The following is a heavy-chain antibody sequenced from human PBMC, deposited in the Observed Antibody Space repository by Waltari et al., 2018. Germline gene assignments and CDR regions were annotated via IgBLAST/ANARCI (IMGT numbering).Heavy chain of an antibody. J-gene: IGHJ5*02. CDR3: ARWIGDYCSSTSCYFP. CDR2: IYYSGST. CDR1: GGSISSYY. Sequence: QVQLQESGPGLVKPSETLSLTCTVSGGSISSYYWSWIRQSPGKGLEWIGYIYYSGSTNYNPSLKSRVTISVDTSKNQFSLKLSSVTAADTAVYYCARWIGDYCSSTSCYFPWGQGTLVTVSS. D-gene: IGHD2-2*01. V-gene: IGHV4-59*01.